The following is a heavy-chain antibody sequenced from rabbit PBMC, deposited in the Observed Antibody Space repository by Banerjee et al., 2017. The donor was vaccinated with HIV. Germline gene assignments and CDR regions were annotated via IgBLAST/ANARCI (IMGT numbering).Heavy chain of an antibody. CDR3: ARDVAGVIGWNFNL. V-gene: IGHV1S40*01. D-gene: IGHD4-1*01. CDR1: GLDFSGSDD. CDR2: IYAGSGNS. J-gene: IGHJ4*01. Sequence: QSLEEYAGDLVKNGASLPLPCNDSGLDFSGSDDMCCVRQAPGKGLEWIGCIYAGSGNSWAASWAKGRFTISKSSSTTVTLQMTSLTAADTASYCWARDVAGVIGWNFNLWGQGTLVTVS.